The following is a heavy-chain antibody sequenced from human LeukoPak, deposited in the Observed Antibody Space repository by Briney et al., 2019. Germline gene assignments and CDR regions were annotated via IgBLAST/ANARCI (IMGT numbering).Heavy chain of an antibody. CDR3: ASWGGTNDANFLGPFDY. V-gene: IGHV3-23*01. Sequence: GGSLRLSCAASGFTFSDYYMNWIRQAPGKGLEWISFISGSGGRTYYADSVKGRFTISRDNSKSTLYLQMNSLRADDTAVYICASWGGTNDANFLGPFDYWGQGTLVTVSS. CDR2: ISGSGGRT. CDR1: GFTFSDYY. D-gene: IGHD1-7*01. J-gene: IGHJ4*02.